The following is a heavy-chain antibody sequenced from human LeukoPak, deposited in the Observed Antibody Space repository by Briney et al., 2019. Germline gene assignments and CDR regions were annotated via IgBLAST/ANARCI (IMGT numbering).Heavy chain of an antibody. CDR1: GFTLNNYW. Sequence: GGSLRLSCAASGFTLNNYWMHWVRQAPGMGLVWVSHINSDGTTTRYADSVKGRFTISRDNSKNTLYLQMNSLRAEDTAVYYCARDHSSGWYSDYFDYWGQGTLVTVSS. CDR3: ARDHSSGWYSDYFDY. V-gene: IGHV3-74*01. J-gene: IGHJ4*02. CDR2: INSDGTTT. D-gene: IGHD6-19*01.